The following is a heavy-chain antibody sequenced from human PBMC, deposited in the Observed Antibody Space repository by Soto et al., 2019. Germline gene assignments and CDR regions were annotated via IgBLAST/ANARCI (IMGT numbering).Heavy chain of an antibody. CDR3: VGALRHTATVLPWLDA. CDR1: GASVSTGAYY. D-gene: IGHD5-18*01. V-gene: IGHV4-31*03. CDR2: VYDSGYT. J-gene: IGHJ5*01. Sequence: SETLSLTCTVSGASVSTGAYYWGWVRQRPGRGLEWIGYVYDSGYTYYNMSLKSRLTISLDRSNNQFSLGLTSVTAADTAVYYCVGALRHTATVLPWLDAWGQGTMVTVSS.